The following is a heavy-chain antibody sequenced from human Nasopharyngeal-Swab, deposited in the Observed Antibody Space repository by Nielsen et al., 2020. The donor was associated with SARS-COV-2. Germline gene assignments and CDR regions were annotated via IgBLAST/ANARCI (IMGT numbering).Heavy chain of an antibody. CDR1: GGSISSYY. J-gene: IGHJ6*02. CDR2: IYYSGST. Sequence: GSLRLSCTVFGGSISSYYWSWIRQPPGKGLEWIGYIYYSGSTNYNPSLKSRVTISVDTSKNQFSLKLSSVTAADTAVYYCARDRPAAADSNYYYGMDVWGQGTTVTVSS. V-gene: IGHV4-59*01. CDR3: ARDRPAAADSNYYYGMDV. D-gene: IGHD6-13*01.